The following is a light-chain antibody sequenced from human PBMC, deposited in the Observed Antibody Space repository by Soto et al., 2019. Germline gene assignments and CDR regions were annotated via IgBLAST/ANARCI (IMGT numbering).Light chain of an antibody. CDR2: KAS. CDR3: QQYNSYRM. V-gene: IGKV1-5*03. CDR1: QSISSW. J-gene: IGKJ1*01. Sequence: DIQMTQSPSTLSASVGDRVTITCRASQSISSWLAWHQHKPGKAPKLLISKASSLESGVPSRFSGSGSGTEFTLTISSLQPDDFATYYCQQYNSYRMFGQGTAVAIK.